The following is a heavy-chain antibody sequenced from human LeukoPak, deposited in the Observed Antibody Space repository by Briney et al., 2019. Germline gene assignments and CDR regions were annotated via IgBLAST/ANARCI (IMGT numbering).Heavy chain of an antibody. CDR3: ARGGAVTMGYYVMDV. Sequence: ASVKVSCKASGYTFTSYDINWVRQAPGQGLEWMGWMNPNSYNTGNAQKFQGRVTMTRNTSITTAYMELSSLRSEDTAVYYCARGGAVTMGYYVMDVWGQGTTVTVSS. CDR2: MNPNSYNT. D-gene: IGHD4-17*01. J-gene: IGHJ6*02. CDR1: GYTFTSYD. V-gene: IGHV1-8*01.